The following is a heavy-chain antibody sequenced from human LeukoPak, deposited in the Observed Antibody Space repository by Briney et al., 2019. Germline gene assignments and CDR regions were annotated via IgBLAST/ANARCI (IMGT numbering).Heavy chain of an antibody. CDR3: ARSLTMVRGYDY. CDR2: ISYDGSNK. D-gene: IGHD3-10*01. Sequence: GGSLRLSCAASGFTFSSYGMHWVRQAPGKGLEWVAVISYDGSNKYYADSVKGRFTISRDNSKNTLYLEMNSLRTEDTAVYYCARSLTMVRGYDYWGQGTLVTVSS. CDR1: GFTFSSYG. V-gene: IGHV3-30*03. J-gene: IGHJ4*02.